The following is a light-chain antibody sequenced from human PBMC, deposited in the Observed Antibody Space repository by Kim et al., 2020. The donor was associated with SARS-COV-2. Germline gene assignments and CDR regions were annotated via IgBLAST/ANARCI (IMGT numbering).Light chain of an antibody. CDR3: SSYTSTNTLV. J-gene: IGLJ2*01. Sequence: GQSITLAGTGGGSDVGGDSHVSWHQQYPGKAPKIMIYDVTKRPSGVSNRFSGSKSGNTASLTISGLQAEDEADYYCSSYTSTNTLVFGGGTQLTVL. V-gene: IGLV2-14*04. CDR2: DVT. CDR1: GSDVGGDSH.